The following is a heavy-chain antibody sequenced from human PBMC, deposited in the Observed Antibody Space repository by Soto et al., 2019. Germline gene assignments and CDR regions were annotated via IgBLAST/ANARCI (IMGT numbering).Heavy chain of an antibody. CDR2: IYYSGST. J-gene: IGHJ5*02. CDR3: ARGLWFGESTPNWFDP. V-gene: IGHV4-31*03. Sequence: QVQLQESGPGLVKPSQTLSLTCTVSGGSISSGGYYWSWIRQHPGKGLEWIGYIYYSGSTYYNPSLKSRVTISVDTSKNQFSLKLSSVTAADTAVYYCARGLWFGESTPNWFDPWGQGTLVTVSS. D-gene: IGHD3-10*01. CDR1: GGSISSGGYY.